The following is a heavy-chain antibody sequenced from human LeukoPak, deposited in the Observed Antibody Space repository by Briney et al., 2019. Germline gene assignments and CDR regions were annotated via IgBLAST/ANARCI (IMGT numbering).Heavy chain of an antibody. V-gene: IGHV3-30*02. CDR1: GVTVSTIY. CDR3: AKLSYYDSSGPIDY. CDR2: IRYDGSNK. D-gene: IGHD3-22*01. Sequence: PGGSLRLSCAASGVTVSTIYMGWVRQAPGKGLEWVAFIRYDGSNKYYADSVKGRFTISRDNSKNTLHLQMNSLRAEDTAVYYCAKLSYYDSSGPIDYWGQGTLVTVSS. J-gene: IGHJ4*02.